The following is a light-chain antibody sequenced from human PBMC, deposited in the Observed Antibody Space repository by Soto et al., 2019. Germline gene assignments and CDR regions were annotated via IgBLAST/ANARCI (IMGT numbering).Light chain of an antibody. CDR2: DVS. J-gene: IGKJ1*01. CDR3: QQYGRSTT. V-gene: IGKV3-20*01. CDR1: QSVSSNY. Sequence: EIVLTQSPGTLSLSPGERATLSCRSSQSVSSNYLAWYQQKPDQAPRLVIYDVSGRATGIPDRFSGSVSGTDFTLTISRLEPEDFAVYYCQQYGRSTTFGQGPKVEIK.